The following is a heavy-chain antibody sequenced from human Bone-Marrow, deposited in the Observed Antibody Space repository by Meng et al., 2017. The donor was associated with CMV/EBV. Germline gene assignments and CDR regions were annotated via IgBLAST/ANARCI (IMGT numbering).Heavy chain of an antibody. CDR3: ARDVLWFGGLLDY. V-gene: IGHV4-30-4*08. J-gene: IGHJ4*02. CDR2: IYYSGST. Sequence: LRLSCTVSGGSISSGDYYWSWIRQPPGKGLEWIGYIYYSGSTYYNPSLKSRVTISVDTSKNQFSLKLSSVTAADTAVYYCARDVLWFGGLLDYWGQGTLVTVSS. CDR1: GGSISSGDYY. D-gene: IGHD3-10*01.